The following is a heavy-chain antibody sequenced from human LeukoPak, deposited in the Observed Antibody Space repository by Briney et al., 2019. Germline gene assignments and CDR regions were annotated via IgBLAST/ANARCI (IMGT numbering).Heavy chain of an antibody. J-gene: IGHJ3*02. D-gene: IGHD4-17*01. CDR1: GGSISSSSYY. CDR2: ISYSEST. Sequence: SETLFLTCSVFGGSISSSSYYWGWIRQPPGKGLEWIGSISYSESTYYNPSLKSRVTISVDTSKNQFSLKVDSLTAADTAVYYCARRNYGDSDDAFDIWGQGTMVTVSS. V-gene: IGHV4-39*07. CDR3: ARRNYGDSDDAFDI.